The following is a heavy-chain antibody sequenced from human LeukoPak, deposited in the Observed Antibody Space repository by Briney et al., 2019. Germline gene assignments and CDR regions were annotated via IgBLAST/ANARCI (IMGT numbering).Heavy chain of an antibody. V-gene: IGHV4-34*01. Sequence: SETLSLTCAVYGGSFSGYDLSCIRQPPGKGLEWIGEINHSGSTNYNPSLKSRVTISVDTSKNQFSLKLSSVTAADTAVYYCARARYYYGMDVWGQGTTVTVSS. CDR3: ARARYYYGMDV. J-gene: IGHJ6*02. CDR1: GGSFSGYD. CDR2: INHSGST.